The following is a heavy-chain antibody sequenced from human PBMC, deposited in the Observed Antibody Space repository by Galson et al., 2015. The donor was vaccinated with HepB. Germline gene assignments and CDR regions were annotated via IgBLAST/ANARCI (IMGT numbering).Heavy chain of an antibody. J-gene: IGHJ2*01. Sequence: SVKVSCKASGYTFTSYYMHWVRQAPGQGLEWMGIINPSGGSTSYAQKLQGRVTMTRDTSTSTVYMELSSLRSEDTAVYYCARDLSYSSSRSYWYFDLWGRGTLVTVSS. D-gene: IGHD6-13*01. CDR1: GYTFTSYY. CDR3: ARDLSYSSSRSYWYFDL. CDR2: INPSGGST. V-gene: IGHV1-46*04.